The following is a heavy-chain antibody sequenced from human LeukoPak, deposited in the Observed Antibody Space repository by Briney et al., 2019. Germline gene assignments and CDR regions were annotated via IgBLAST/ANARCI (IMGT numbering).Heavy chain of an antibody. CDR2: ISGDVAVT. D-gene: IGHD2-2*01. Sequence: GGSLRLSCAASKFTFDDYTMHWVRQAPGKGLEWGSLISGDVAVTYYADSVKRRVTISRDNSKNSLYLQMNSLRTEDTALYYCVKGFCTSTSCCSSYDYWGQGTLVTVSS. CDR1: KFTFDDYT. J-gene: IGHJ4*02. CDR3: VKGFCTSTSCCSSYDY. V-gene: IGHV3-43*01.